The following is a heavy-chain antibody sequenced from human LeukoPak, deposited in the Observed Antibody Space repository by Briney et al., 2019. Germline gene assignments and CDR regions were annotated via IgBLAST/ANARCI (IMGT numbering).Heavy chain of an antibody. D-gene: IGHD2-2*02. CDR1: GFTFSSYA. CDR2: ISGSGGST. J-gene: IGHJ3*02. Sequence: PGGSLRLSCAASGFTFSSYAMSWVRQAPGKGLEWVSGISGSGGSTYYADSVKGRFTISRDNSKNTLYLQMSSLRAEDTAVYYCAKERVEVGGYCSSTSCYTFDAFDIWGQGTMVTVSS. V-gene: IGHV3-23*01. CDR3: AKERVEVGGYCSSTSCYTFDAFDI.